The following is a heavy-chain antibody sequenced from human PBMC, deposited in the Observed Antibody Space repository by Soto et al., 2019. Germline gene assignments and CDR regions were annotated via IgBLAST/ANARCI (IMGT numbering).Heavy chain of an antibody. J-gene: IGHJ4*02. CDR2: INHSGST. V-gene: IGHV4-34*01. D-gene: IGHD5-12*01. Sequence: QVQLQQWGAGLLKPSETLSLTCAVYGGSFSGYYWSWIRQPPGKGLEWIGEINHSGSTNYNPSLKSRVTISVDTSKIQFSLKLSSVTAADTAVYYCARGGNSGYVWWGQGTLVTVSS. CDR3: ARGGNSGYVW. CDR1: GGSFSGYY.